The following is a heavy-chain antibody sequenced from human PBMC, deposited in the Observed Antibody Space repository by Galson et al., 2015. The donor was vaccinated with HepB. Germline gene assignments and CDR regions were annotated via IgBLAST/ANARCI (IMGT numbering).Heavy chain of an antibody. Sequence: SVKVSCKASGYTFTGYYLHWVRQAPGQGLEWVAWINPNSGATDYAQKFQGRVTVTRDTSISTAYMELSSLRSDDTALYFCVNGYSLDYWGQGTLVTVSS. CDR2: INPNSGAT. V-gene: IGHV1-2*02. J-gene: IGHJ4*02. CDR3: VNGYSLDY. CDR1: GYTFTGYY. D-gene: IGHD5-12*01.